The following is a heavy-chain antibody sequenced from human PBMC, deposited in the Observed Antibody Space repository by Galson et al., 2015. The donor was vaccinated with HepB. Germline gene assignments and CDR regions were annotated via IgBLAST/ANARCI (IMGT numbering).Heavy chain of an antibody. CDR2: INPSGGST. D-gene: IGHD6-13*01. J-gene: IGHJ5*02. V-gene: IGHV1-46*04. Sequence: SVKVSCKASGYTFTSYYMHWVRQAPGQGLEWMGIINPSGGSTSYAQKLQGRVTMTRDTSTSTVYMELSSLRSEDTAVYYCARSGIAAAGTLNPWGQGTLVTVSS. CDR1: GYTFTSYY. CDR3: ARSGIAAAGTLNP.